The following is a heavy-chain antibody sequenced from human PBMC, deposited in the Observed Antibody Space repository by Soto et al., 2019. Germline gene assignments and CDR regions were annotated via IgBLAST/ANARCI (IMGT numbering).Heavy chain of an antibody. D-gene: IGHD3-22*01. CDR1: GFSLSTSGVG. J-gene: IGHJ4*02. CDR2: IYWDDDK. CDR3: AHRRRYYDSSGYYYLDY. V-gene: IGHV2-5*02. Sequence: QITLKESGPTLVKPTQTLTLTCTFSGFSLSTSGVGVGWIRQPPVKALEWLALIYWDDDKRYSPSLKSRLTITKETSKNQVVLTMTNMDPVDTATYYCAHRRRYYDSSGYYYLDYWGQGTLVTVS.